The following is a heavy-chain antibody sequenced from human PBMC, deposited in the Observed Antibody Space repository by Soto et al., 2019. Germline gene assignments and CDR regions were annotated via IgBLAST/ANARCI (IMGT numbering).Heavy chain of an antibody. V-gene: IGHV4-39*01. Sequence: SETLSLTCNVSGASISSRNYYWVWIRQPPGKGLGWFGSIFYSGSTYYNPSLKSRVTISIVTSQNQFSLRLTSLTAADTAVYYCVRHPRIMVPRQHDYYFDTWGPGNLVTVSS. CDR3: VRHPRIMVPRQHDYYFDT. J-gene: IGHJ4*02. CDR2: IFYSGST. D-gene: IGHD2-8*01. CDR1: GASISSRNYY.